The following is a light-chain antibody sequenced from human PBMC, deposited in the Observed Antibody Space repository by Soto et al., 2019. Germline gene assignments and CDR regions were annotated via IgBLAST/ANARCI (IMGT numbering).Light chain of an antibody. CDR2: DTF. Sequence: EIVLTQSPGTLSLSPGERVTLSCRASQSVNNNYLAWYQQKPGQPPRLLIYDTFTRAAGIPARFSGSGSGADFTLTISRLEPEDFAVFYCQQYGSSPFTFGPGTKVHVK. V-gene: IGKV3-20*01. J-gene: IGKJ3*01. CDR3: QQYGSSPFT. CDR1: QSVNNNY.